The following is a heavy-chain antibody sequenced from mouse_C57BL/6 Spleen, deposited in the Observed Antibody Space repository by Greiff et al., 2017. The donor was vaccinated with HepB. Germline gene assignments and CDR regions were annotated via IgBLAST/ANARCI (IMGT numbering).Heavy chain of an antibody. Sequence: QVQLQQSGAELVRPGASVKLSCKASGYTFTDYYINWVKQRPGQGLEWIARIYPGSGNTYYNEKFKGKATLTAEKSSSTAYMQLSSLTSEDSAVYFCARYYYGSSSYYYAMDYWGQGTSVTVSS. V-gene: IGHV1-76*01. J-gene: IGHJ4*01. CDR2: IYPGSGNT. D-gene: IGHD1-1*01. CDR3: ARYYYGSSSYYYAMDY. CDR1: GYTFTDYY.